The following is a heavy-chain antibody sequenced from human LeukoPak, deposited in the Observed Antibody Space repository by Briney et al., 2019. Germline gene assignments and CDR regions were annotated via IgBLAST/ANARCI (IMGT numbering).Heavy chain of an antibody. J-gene: IGHJ4*02. CDR3: GGADSSGYPWRLGGFTGPPEDY. Sequence: LAGGSLRLSCAASGFTFSSYAMSWVRQAPGKGLEWVSAISGSGGSTYYADSVKGRFTISRDNSKNTLYLQMNSLRAEDTAVYYCGGADSSGYPWRLGGFTGPPEDYWGQGTLVTVSS. D-gene: IGHD3-22*01. CDR1: GFTFSSYA. V-gene: IGHV3-23*01. CDR2: ISGSGGST.